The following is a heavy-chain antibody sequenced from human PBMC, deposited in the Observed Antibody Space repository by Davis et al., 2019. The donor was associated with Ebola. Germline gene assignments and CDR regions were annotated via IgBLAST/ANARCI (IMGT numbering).Heavy chain of an antibody. V-gene: IGHV1-18*04. CDR1: GYTFTNYG. Sequence: AASVKVSCKASGYTFTNYGITWVRQAPGQGLEWMGWINPHNGNTNYAQNVQGRVTMTRDTSTSTAYMEINRLSSDDTAVYFCARGGITMTVVPRDYYYGLDVWGQGTTVTVSS. D-gene: IGHD3-22*01. CDR3: ARGGITMTVVPRDYYYGLDV. J-gene: IGHJ6*02. CDR2: INPHNGNT.